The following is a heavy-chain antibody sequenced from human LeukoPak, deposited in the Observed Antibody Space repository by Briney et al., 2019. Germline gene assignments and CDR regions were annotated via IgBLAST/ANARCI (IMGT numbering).Heavy chain of an antibody. V-gene: IGHV3-7*01. CDR3: ARDRGYSTFDN. Sequence: GSLRLSCSASGFPLSNYWMSWVRQAPGKGLERVANMKEDGGEINYVDSVKGRFTISRDNAKNSLYLHMNSLRVEDTAVYYCARDRGYSTFDNWGQGTLVTVSS. J-gene: IGHJ5*02. CDR2: MKEDGGEI. CDR1: GFPLSNYW. D-gene: IGHD4-23*01.